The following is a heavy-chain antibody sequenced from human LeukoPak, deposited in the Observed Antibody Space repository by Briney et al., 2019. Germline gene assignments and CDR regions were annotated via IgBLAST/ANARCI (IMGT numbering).Heavy chain of an antibody. J-gene: IGHJ4*02. Sequence: SETLSLTCTVSGGSISSYYWSWIRQPPGKGLEWIGSIYYSGSTYYNPSHKSRVTISGDTSKNQFSLKLSSVTAADTAVYYCARLNSGYFLDYWGQGTLLTVSS. V-gene: IGHV4-59*12. CDR2: IYYSGST. CDR1: GGSISSYY. CDR3: ARLNSGYFLDY. D-gene: IGHD3-22*01.